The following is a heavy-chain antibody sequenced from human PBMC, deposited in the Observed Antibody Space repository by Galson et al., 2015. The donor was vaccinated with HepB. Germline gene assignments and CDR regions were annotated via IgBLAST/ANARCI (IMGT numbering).Heavy chain of an antibody. V-gene: IGHV4-59*01. J-gene: IGHJ3*02. CDR1: GGSISSYY. CDR2: IYYSGST. Sequence: ETLSLTCTVSGGSISSYYWSWIRQPPGKGLEWIGYIYYSGSTNYNPSLKSRVTISVDTSKNQFSLKLSSVTAADTAVYYCARVLSYCSGGSCYSAFDIWGQGTMVTVSS. CDR3: ARVLSYCSGGSCYSAFDI. D-gene: IGHD2-15*01.